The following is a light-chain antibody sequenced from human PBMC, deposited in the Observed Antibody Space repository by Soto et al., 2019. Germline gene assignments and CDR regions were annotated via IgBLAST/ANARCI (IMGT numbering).Light chain of an antibody. CDR2: DAS. CDR1: QSVRSNY. J-gene: IGKJ4*01. V-gene: IGKV3-20*01. CDR3: KQYGSSPLT. Sequence: EIVLTQSPDTLSLSPGERATLSCRASQSVRSNYLAWYQQKPGQAPRFLIYDASSRATGIPDRFSGSGSVTDFALTISRLEPEDSAVYYCKQYGSSPLTFGGGTKVDIK.